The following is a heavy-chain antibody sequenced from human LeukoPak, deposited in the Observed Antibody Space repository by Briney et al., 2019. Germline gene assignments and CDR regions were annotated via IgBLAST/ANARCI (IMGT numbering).Heavy chain of an antibody. V-gene: IGHV3-53*01. Sequence: PGGSLTLSCAASGFGFSSFWMNWVRQAPGKGLEWVSVIYSGGSTYYADSVKGRFTISRDNSKNTLYLQMNSLRAEDTAVYYCAASPLYYDSSGYYPVSLGYWGQGTLVTVSS. CDR2: IYSGGST. J-gene: IGHJ4*02. CDR1: GFGFSSFW. CDR3: AASPLYYDSSGYYPVSLGY. D-gene: IGHD3-22*01.